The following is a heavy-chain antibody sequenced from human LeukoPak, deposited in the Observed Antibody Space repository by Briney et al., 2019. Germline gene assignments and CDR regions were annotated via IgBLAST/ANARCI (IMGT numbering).Heavy chain of an antibody. V-gene: IGHV3-33*01. D-gene: IGHD3-22*01. Sequence: GGSLRLSCAASGFTFSSYGMHWVRQAPGKGLEWVAVIWYDGSNKYYADSVKGRFTISRDNSKNTLYLQMNSLRAEDTDVYYCARDSWEYYDSSGYYADWGQGALVTVSS. CDR3: ARDSWEYYDSSGYYAD. CDR1: GFTFSSYG. CDR2: IWYDGSNK. J-gene: IGHJ4*02.